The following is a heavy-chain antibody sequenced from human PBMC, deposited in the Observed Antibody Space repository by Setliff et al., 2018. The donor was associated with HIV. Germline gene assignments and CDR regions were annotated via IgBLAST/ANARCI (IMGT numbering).Heavy chain of an antibody. Sequence: PSETLSLTCTVSGGSISSGGYYWSWLRQPAGKGLEWIGHMSASGSTHYNPSLKSRVSISVDTSNSQLSLKLSAVTAADAAVYYCARDGSTSWHYYYYMDVWGKGTTVTVSS. J-gene: IGHJ6*03. D-gene: IGHD2-2*01. CDR1: GGSISSGGYY. CDR3: ARDGSTSWHYYYYMDV. V-gene: IGHV4-61*09. CDR2: MSASGST.